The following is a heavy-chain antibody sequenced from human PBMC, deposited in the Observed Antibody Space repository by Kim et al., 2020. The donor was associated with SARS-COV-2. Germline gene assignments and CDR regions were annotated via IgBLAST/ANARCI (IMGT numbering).Heavy chain of an antibody. CDR1: GGTFSSYA. D-gene: IGHD3-9*01. J-gene: IGHJ6*02. V-gene: IGHV1-69*13. CDR2: IIPIFGTA. Sequence: SVKVSCKASGGTFSSYAISWVRQAPGQGLEWMGGIIPIFGTANYAQKFQGRVTITADESTSTAYMELSSLRSEDTAVYYCASTTYYDILTGYYTSRIMAYYGTGPYYYYGMDVWGQGTTVTVSS. CDR3: ASTTYYDILTGYYTSRIMAYYGTGPYYYYGMDV.